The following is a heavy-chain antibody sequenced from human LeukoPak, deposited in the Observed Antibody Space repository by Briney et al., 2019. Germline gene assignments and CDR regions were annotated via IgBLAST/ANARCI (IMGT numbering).Heavy chain of an antibody. CDR3: VKGMRSPLN. CDR2: ITGSGLNT. D-gene: IGHD4/OR15-4a*01. Sequence: GGSLRLSCAASGFTFSSYAMNWVRQAPGKGLEWVSTITGSGLNTYYADSVKGRFTISRDNSKNTVYLEMNSLRAEDTAFYYCVKGMRSPLNWGQGTLVTVSS. CDR1: GFTFSSYA. J-gene: IGHJ4*02. V-gene: IGHV3-23*01.